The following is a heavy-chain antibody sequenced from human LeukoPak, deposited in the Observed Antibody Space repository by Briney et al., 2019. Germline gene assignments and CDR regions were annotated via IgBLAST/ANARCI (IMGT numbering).Heavy chain of an antibody. D-gene: IGHD1-26*01. Sequence: SQTLSLTCAVSGGSISSGGYSWSWIRQPPGKGLEWIGYIYHSGSTYYNPSLKNRVTISVDRSKNQFSLKLSSVTAADTAVYYCAGARREGGFDYWGQGTLVTVSS. V-gene: IGHV4-30-2*01. J-gene: IGHJ4*02. CDR2: IYHSGST. CDR1: GGSISSGGYS. CDR3: AGARREGGFDY.